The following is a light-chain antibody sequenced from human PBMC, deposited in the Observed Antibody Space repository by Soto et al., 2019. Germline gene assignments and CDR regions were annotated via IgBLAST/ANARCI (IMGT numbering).Light chain of an antibody. CDR1: QNISDW. V-gene: IGKV1-5*01. CDR2: DAS. Sequence: DIQMTQSPSTLSASVGDRVTITCRASQNISDWLAWYQQTPGKAPKLLIYDASSLESGVPSRFRGSGSGTEFTLTISSLQPDDFATYYCQRFSDYQFTFGPGTKVDIK. J-gene: IGKJ3*01. CDR3: QRFSDYQFT.